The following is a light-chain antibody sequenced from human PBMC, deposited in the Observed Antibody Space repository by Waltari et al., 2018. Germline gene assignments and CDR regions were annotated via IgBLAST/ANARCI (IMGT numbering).Light chain of an antibody. CDR2: EVN. Sequence: QSALTQPASVSGSPGQSIIIPCTGTSSDIGDNNYVSWYQHPPGKAPKLMIYEVNHRPSGISYRFSGSKSGSTASLTISGVQAEDEADYYCSSYTAGNIVIFGGGTKVTVL. CDR1: SSDIGDNNY. CDR3: SSYTAGNIVI. V-gene: IGLV2-14*01. J-gene: IGLJ2*01.